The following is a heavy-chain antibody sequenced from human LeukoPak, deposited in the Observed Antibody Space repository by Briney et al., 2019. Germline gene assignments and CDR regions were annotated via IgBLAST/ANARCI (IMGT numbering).Heavy chain of an antibody. V-gene: IGHV3-21*04. D-gene: IGHD3-3*01. Sequence: PGGSLRLSCAASGFTFSSYSMNWVRQAPGKGLEWVSSISSSSSYIYYADSVKGRFTISRDNSKNTLYLQMNSLRAEDTAVYYCAKDQHYDFWSGYSNPDPWGQGTLVTVSS. CDR3: AKDQHYDFWSGYSNPDP. CDR2: ISSSSSYI. CDR1: GFTFSSYS. J-gene: IGHJ5*02.